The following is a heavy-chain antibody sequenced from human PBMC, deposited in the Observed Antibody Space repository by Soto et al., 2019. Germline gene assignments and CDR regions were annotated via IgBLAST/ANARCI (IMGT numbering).Heavy chain of an antibody. CDR1: GFTFSDHY. Sequence: GGSLRLSCAASGFTFSDHYMDWVRQAPGKGLEWVGRTRNKANSYTTEYAASVKGRFTISRDDSKNSLYLQMNSLKTEDTAVYYCAKRVVPAAISAFDIWGQGTMVTVSS. J-gene: IGHJ3*02. D-gene: IGHD2-2*02. V-gene: IGHV3-72*01. CDR2: TRNKANSYTT. CDR3: AKRVVPAAISAFDI.